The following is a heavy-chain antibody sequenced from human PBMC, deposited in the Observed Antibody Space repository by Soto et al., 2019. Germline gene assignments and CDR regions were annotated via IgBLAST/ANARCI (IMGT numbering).Heavy chain of an antibody. D-gene: IGHD3-3*01. CDR3: ARSFTKSRRGGVAFDY. CDR2: IVPIDGST. CDR1: GGTISSFG. J-gene: IGHJ4*02. Sequence: QVQLVQSGAEVKKPGSSVKVSCTTSGGTISSFGMNWVRQAPGQGLEWMGGIVPIDGSTKYAEKFQGRVTITADAYTSTVYMDLGSLRSEDTAVYYCARSFTKSRRGGVAFDYWGQGTLLTVSP. V-gene: IGHV1-69*01.